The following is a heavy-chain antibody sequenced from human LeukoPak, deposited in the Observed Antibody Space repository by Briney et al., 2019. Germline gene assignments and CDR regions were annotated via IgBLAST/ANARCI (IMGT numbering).Heavy chain of an antibody. CDR2: ICYSGST. V-gene: IGHV4-39*01. CDR1: GGSISSSTYF. D-gene: IGHD5-18*01. CDR3: ARGGVGGYSYGSYYYGMDV. J-gene: IGHJ6*02. Sequence: SENLSLTCTVSGGSISSSTYFWGWIRQPPGKGLEWVGTICYSGSTYYNPSLKSRVTISVDTSKNQFSLKLSSVTAADTAVYYCARGGVGGYSYGSYYYGMDVWGQGTTVTVSS.